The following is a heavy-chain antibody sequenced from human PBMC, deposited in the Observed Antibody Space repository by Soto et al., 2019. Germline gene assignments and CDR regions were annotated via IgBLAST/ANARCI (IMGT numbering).Heavy chain of an antibody. D-gene: IGHD1-26*01. V-gene: IGHV3-30*18. CDR3: AKPHSGSYLGDDAFDI. CDR1: GFTFSSYG. Sequence: QVQLVESGGGVVQPGRSLRLSCAASGFTFSSYGMHWVRQAPGKVLEWVADITYDGSNKYYADSVKGRFTISRDNSKNTLYLQMSSLRAEDTAVYYCAKPHSGSYLGDDAFDIWGQGTMVTVSS. J-gene: IGHJ3*02. CDR2: ITYDGSNK.